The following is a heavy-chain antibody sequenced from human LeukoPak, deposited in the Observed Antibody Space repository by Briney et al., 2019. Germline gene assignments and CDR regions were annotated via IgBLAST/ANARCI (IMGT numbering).Heavy chain of an antibody. J-gene: IGHJ4*02. V-gene: IGHV4-34*01. Sequence: SETLSLTCDVYGGSFSAYSWNWVRRRPGKGLEWIGEITHSGSTSYTPSLKSRVTISVDTSKNQFSLKLTSVTAADTAVYYCARVTDWNDLDYWGQGTLVTVSS. D-gene: IGHD1-1*01. CDR1: GGSFSAYS. CDR2: ITHSGST. CDR3: ARVTDWNDLDY.